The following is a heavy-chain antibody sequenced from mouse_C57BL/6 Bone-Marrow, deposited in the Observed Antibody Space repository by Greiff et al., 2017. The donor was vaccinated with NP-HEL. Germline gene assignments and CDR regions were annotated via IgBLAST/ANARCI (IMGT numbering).Heavy chain of an antibody. CDR2: ISSGGSYT. CDR1: GFTFSSYG. V-gene: IGHV5-6*01. D-gene: IGHD1-1*01. Sequence: EVKVVESGGDLVKPGGSLKLSCAASGFTFSSYGMSWVRQPPDKRLEWVATISSGGSYTYYPDSVKGRFTISRDNAKNTRYLQMSSLKSDDTAMYYYARIGSSFYAMDYWGQGTSVTVSS. CDR3: ARIGSSFYAMDY. J-gene: IGHJ4*01.